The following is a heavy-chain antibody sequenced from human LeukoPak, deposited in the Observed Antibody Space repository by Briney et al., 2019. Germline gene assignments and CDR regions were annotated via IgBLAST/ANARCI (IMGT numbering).Heavy chain of an antibody. CDR1: GGSISSYY. D-gene: IGHD3-22*01. CDR2: ICYSGST. Sequence: SETLSLTCTVSGGSISSYYWSWIRQPPGKGLEWIGYICYSGSTNYNPSLKSRVTISVDTSKNQFSLKLSSVTAVDTAVYYCAREVLSGYYSPWGQGTLVTVSS. CDR3: AREVLSGYYSP. J-gene: IGHJ5*02. V-gene: IGHV4-59*01.